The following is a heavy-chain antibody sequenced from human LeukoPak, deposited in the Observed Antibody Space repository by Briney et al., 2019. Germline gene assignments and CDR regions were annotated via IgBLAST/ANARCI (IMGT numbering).Heavy chain of an antibody. CDR1: GFTFSTYG. CDR3: ARDRGLRYFDL. V-gene: IGHV3-33*01. D-gene: IGHD5-12*01. CDR2: IWYDGSNK. J-gene: IGHJ2*01. Sequence: GGSLPLSCAASGFTFSTYGMHWVRQAPGKGLEWVAVIWYDGSNKYYTDSAKGRFTISRDDSKNTLYLQMNSLRAEDTAVYYCARDRGLRYFDLWGRGTLVPVSS.